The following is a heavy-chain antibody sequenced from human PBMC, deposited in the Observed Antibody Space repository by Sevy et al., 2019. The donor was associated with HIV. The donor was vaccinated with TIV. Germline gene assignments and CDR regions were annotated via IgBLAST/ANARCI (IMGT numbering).Heavy chain of an antibody. J-gene: IGHJ6*02. Sequence: SETRSLTCAVYGGSFSGYYWSWIRQPPGKGLEWIGEINHSGSTNYNPSLKSRVTISVDTSKNQFSLKLSSVTAADTAVYYCARAGGLRVAAAQGRAGGMDVWGQGTTVTVSS. V-gene: IGHV4-34*01. CDR1: GGSFSGYY. CDR2: INHSGST. D-gene: IGHD6-13*01. CDR3: ARAGGLRVAAAQGRAGGMDV.